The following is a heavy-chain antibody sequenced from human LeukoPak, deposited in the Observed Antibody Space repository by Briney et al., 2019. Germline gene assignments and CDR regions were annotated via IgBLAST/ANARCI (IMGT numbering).Heavy chain of an antibody. CDR1: GGSISSSSYY. J-gene: IGHJ3*02. CDR2: IYYSGST. CDR3: ARKDYYDSREAPMNI. Sequence: SETLSLTCTVSGGSISSSSYYWGWIRQPPGKGLEWIGSIYYSGSTYYNPSLKSRVTISVDTSKNQFSLKLSSVTAADTAVYYCARKDYYDSREAPMNIWGQGTMVTVSS. D-gene: IGHD3-22*01. V-gene: IGHV4-39*01.